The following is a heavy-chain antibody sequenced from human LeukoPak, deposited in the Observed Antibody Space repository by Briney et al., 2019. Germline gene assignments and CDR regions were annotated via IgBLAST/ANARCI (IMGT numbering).Heavy chain of an antibody. CDR2: ISSSGSTI. J-gene: IGHJ4*02. CDR1: GFTFSSYE. V-gene: IGHV3-48*03. Sequence: GGSLRPSCAASGFTFSSYEMNWVRQAPGKGLEWVSYISSSGSTIYYADSVKGRFTISRDNAKNSLYLQMNSLRAEDTAVYYCARGRGDDDNFLGHGAYFDYWGQGTLVTVSS. D-gene: IGHD5-24*01. CDR3: ARGRGDDDNFLGHGAYFDY.